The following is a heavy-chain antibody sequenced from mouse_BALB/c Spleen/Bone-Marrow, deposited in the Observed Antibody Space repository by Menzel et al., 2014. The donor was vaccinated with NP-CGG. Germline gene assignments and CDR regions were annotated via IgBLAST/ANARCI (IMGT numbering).Heavy chain of an antibody. Sequence: DVHLVESGGGLVQPGGSRKLSCAASGFTFSSFGMHWVRQAPEKGLEWVAYISSGSSTIYYADTVKGRFTISRDNAKNNLYLQLSSLRSEDTALYYCARHAYYDQTEVSFVYWGQGTLVTVSA. D-gene: IGHD2-4*01. CDR2: ISSGSSTI. J-gene: IGHJ3*01. CDR3: ARHAYYDQTEVSFVY. CDR1: GFTFSSFG. V-gene: IGHV5-17*02.